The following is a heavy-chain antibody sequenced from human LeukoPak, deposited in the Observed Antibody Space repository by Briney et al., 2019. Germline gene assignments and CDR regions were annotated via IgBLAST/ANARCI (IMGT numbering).Heavy chain of an antibody. CDR1: GFTVSSNY. CDR2: IKQDGSEK. V-gene: IGHV3-7*01. Sequence: PGGSLRLSCAASGFTVSSNYMSWVRQAPGKGLEWVANIKQDGSEKYYVDSVKGRFTISRDNAKNSLYLQMNSLRAEDTAVYYCARRGQWLVPEFDYWGQGTLVTVSS. D-gene: IGHD6-19*01. CDR3: ARRGQWLVPEFDY. J-gene: IGHJ4*02.